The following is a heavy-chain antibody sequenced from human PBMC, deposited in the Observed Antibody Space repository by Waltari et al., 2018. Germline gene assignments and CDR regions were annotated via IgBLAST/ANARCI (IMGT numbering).Heavy chain of an antibody. Sequence: EVQLVESGGGLVQPGGSLRPSCAASGFPFHYYWMPWVRQAPGKGLVWVARVNRDGSSTFYADSVKGRFTVSRDSARNTLLLQMNSLRVEDTAVYFCTREHGAVAGSYYYYGMDVWGQGTTVIVSS. CDR2: VNRDGSST. D-gene: IGHD6-19*01. V-gene: IGHV3-74*01. CDR1: GFPFHYYW. J-gene: IGHJ6*02. CDR3: TREHGAVAGSYYYYGMDV.